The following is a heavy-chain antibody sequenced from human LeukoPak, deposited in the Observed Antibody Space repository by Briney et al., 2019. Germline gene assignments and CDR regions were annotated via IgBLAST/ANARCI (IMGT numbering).Heavy chain of an antibody. D-gene: IGHD3-10*01. V-gene: IGHV4-39*01. Sequence: SETLSLTCTVSGGSISRSSYYWGWIRQPPGKGLEWIGSIYYSGGTYYNPSLKSRVTISVDTSKNQFSLKLSSVTAADTAVYYCARPSPTGGSYLYYYYMDVWGKGTTVTVSS. CDR2: IYYSGGT. CDR1: GGSISRSSYY. CDR3: ARPSPTGGSYLYYYYMDV. J-gene: IGHJ6*03.